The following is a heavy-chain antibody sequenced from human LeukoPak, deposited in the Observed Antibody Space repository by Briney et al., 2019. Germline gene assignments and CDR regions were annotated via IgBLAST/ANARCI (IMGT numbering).Heavy chain of an antibody. CDR1: GGTFSSYA. CDR2: IIPIFGTA. Sequence: SVKVSCKASGGTFSSYAISWVRQAPGQGLEWMGGIIPIFGTANYAQKFQGRVTITADESTSTAYMELSSLRSEDTAVYYCARPGYSYGYYAFDIWGQGTMVTVPS. V-gene: IGHV1-69*13. CDR3: ARPGYSYGYYAFDI. J-gene: IGHJ3*02. D-gene: IGHD5-18*01.